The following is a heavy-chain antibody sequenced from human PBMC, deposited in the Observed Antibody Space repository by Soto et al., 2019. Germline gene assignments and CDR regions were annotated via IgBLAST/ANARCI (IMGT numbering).Heavy chain of an antibody. CDR1: GGSVSSGSYY. V-gene: IGHV4-61*01. Sequence: PSETLSLTCTVSGGSVSSGSYYWSWIRQPPGKRLEWIGYIYYSGSTNYNPSLKSRVTISVDTSKNQFSLKLSSVTAADTAVYYCARVSLLGWFDPWGQGTLVTVSS. CDR3: ARVSLLGWFDP. CDR2: IYYSGST. J-gene: IGHJ5*02. D-gene: IGHD2-21*01.